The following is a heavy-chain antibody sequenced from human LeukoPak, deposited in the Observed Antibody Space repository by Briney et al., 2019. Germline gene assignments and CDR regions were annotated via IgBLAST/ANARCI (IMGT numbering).Heavy chain of an antibody. J-gene: IGHJ4*02. CDR2: IGGSGSST. CDR1: GFTFSNYA. V-gene: IGHV3-23*01. Sequence: HPGGSLRLSCAASGFTFSNYAMGWVRQAPGKGLEWVSVIGGSGSSTFYADSVKGRFTISGDNSKNTLSLQMNSLRAEDTAVYYCAKNQVPAAPFDHWGQGTLVTVSS. CDR3: AKNQVPAAPFDH. D-gene: IGHD2-2*01.